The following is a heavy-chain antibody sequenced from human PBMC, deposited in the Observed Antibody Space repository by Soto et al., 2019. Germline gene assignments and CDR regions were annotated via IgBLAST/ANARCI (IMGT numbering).Heavy chain of an antibody. J-gene: IGHJ3*02. CDR3: ASGSLGSLVI. Sequence: EVQLVESGGGLVQPGGSLRLSCAASGFTFSSYWMHWVRQAPGKGLVWVSRINSDGSSTSYADSVKGRFTISRDNAKNTLYLQMNSLRSEDTAVYYWASGSLGSLVILVQGTMVTVSS. D-gene: IGHD2-15*01. V-gene: IGHV3-74*01. CDR1: GFTFSSYW. CDR2: INSDGSST.